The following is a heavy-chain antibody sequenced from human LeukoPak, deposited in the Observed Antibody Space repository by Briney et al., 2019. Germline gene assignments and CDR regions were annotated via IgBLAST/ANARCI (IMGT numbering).Heavy chain of an antibody. Sequence: SHTLSLTCTVSGGSISSYYWSWIRQPPGKGLEYFGYIYYSGSTNYNPSLKSRVTISVDTSKNQFSLTLSSVTAQDTAVYYCARPHDSDSSGYSYFDSWGQGTLVTVSS. CDR1: GGSISSYY. V-gene: IGHV4-59*07. CDR2: IYYSGST. CDR3: ARPHDSDSSGYSYFDS. J-gene: IGHJ4*02. D-gene: IGHD3-22*01.